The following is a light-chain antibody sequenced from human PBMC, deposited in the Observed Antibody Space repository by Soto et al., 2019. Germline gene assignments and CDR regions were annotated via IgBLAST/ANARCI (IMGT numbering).Light chain of an antibody. CDR3: QQYNSWLWT. Sequence: IVMTQSPATLSVSPLERVTFSFRASQSVTTNLAWYQHKPGQAPRLLISGASTRATGIPARFSGSRSGTEFTLTISSLQSEDSAIYYCQQYNSWLWTFGQGTKVDIK. CDR1: QSVTTN. J-gene: IGKJ1*01. V-gene: IGKV3-15*01. CDR2: GAS.